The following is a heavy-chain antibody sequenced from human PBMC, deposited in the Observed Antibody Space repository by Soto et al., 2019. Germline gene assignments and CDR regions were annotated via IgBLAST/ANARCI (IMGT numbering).Heavy chain of an antibody. CDR3: AKDYPRYDFWSGFEGPFDY. CDR1: GFTFSSYG. Sequence: SLRLSCAASGFTFSSYGMHWVRQAPGKGLEWVAVISYDGSNKYYADSVKGRFTISRDNSKNTLYLQMNSLRAEDTAVYYCAKDYPRYDFWSGFEGPFDYWGQGTLLTV. D-gene: IGHD3-3*01. CDR2: ISYDGSNK. J-gene: IGHJ4*02. V-gene: IGHV3-30*18.